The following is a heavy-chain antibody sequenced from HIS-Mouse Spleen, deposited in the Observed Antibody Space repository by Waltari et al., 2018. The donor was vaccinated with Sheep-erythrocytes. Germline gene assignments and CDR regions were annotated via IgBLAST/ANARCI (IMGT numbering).Heavy chain of an antibody. Sequence: EVQLVESGGGLVKPGGSLRLSCAASGFTFSSYSMNWVRQAPGKGVEWVSYISSSSSYIYYADSVKGRFTISRDNAKNSLYLQMNSLRAEDTAVYYCARVASGATFDYWGQGTLVTVSS. CDR1: GFTFSSYS. CDR3: ARVASGATFDY. V-gene: IGHV3-21*01. J-gene: IGHJ4*02. D-gene: IGHD1-26*01. CDR2: ISSSSSYI.